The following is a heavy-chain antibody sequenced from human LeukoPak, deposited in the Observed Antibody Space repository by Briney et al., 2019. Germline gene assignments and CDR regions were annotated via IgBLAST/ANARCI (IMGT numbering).Heavy chain of an antibody. Sequence: PSETLSLTCTVSGGSISSGGYYWSWIRQHPGKGLEWIGYIYYSGSTYCNPSLKSRVTISVDTSKNQFSLKLSSVTAADTAVYYCAATVTGWFDLWGQGTLVTVSS. CDR1: GGSISSGGYY. J-gene: IGHJ5*02. D-gene: IGHD4-17*01. CDR3: AATVTGWFDL. CDR2: IYYSGST. V-gene: IGHV4-31*03.